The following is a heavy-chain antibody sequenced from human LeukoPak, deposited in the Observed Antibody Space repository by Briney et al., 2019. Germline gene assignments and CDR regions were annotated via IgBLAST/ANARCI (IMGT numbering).Heavy chain of an antibody. Sequence: SETLSLTCAVYGGSFSGYYWSWIRQPPGKGLEWVGEINHSGSTNYNPSLKSRVTISVDTSKNQFSLKLSSVTAADTAVYYCATTYYYDSSGYYYDYWGQGTLVTVSS. V-gene: IGHV4-34*01. CDR2: INHSGST. J-gene: IGHJ4*02. CDR3: ATTYYYDSSGYYYDY. D-gene: IGHD3-22*01. CDR1: GGSFSGYY.